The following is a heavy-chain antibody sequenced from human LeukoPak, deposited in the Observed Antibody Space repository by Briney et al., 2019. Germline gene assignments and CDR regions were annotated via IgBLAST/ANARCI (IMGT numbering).Heavy chain of an antibody. CDR3: ARDPMNYYGSKAVDY. CDR1: GFTFSSYG. Sequence: GGSLRLSCAASGFTFSSYGMHWVRQAPGKGLEWVAVISYDGSNKYYADSVKGRFTISRDNSKNTLYLQMNSLRAEDTAVYYCARDPMNYYGSKAVDYWGQGTLVTVSS. V-gene: IGHV3-30*03. D-gene: IGHD3-10*01. J-gene: IGHJ4*02. CDR2: ISYDGSNK.